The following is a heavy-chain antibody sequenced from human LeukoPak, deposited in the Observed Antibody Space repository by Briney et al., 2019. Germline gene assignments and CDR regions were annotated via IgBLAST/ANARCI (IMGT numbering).Heavy chain of an antibody. Sequence: QSGGSLRLSCAASGFTFNTYNMNWVRQAPGKGLEWVSAVGGTDGRTYYAAFVKGRFTIYRDNSKNTLYLQMNSLRAEDTAVYYCAKDGSYYFDYWGQGTLVTVSS. CDR1: GFTFNTYN. CDR3: AKDGSYYFDY. J-gene: IGHJ4*02. V-gene: IGHV3-23*01. CDR2: VGGTDGRT.